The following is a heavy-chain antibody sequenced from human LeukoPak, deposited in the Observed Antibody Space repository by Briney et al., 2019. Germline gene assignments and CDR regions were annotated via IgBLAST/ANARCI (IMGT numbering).Heavy chain of an antibody. Sequence: ASVKVSCKASGGTFSSYAISWVRQAPGQGLEWMGWINTNTGNPTYAQGFTGRFVFSLDTSVSTAYLQISSLKAEDTAVYYCARTIRTMVRGVIMAPAPGYWGQGTLVTVSS. D-gene: IGHD3-10*01. V-gene: IGHV7-4-1*02. J-gene: IGHJ4*02. CDR1: GGTFSSYA. CDR2: INTNTGNP. CDR3: ARTIRTMVRGVIMAPAPGY.